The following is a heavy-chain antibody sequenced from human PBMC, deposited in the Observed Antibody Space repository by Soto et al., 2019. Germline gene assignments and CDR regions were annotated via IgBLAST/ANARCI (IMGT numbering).Heavy chain of an antibody. J-gene: IGHJ4*02. CDR1: GFTFSRYW. V-gene: IGHV3-7*05. Sequence: GGSLRLSCAASGFTFSRYWMTWVRQAPGKGLEWVAIINQDGSEKKYVDSVKGRFTISRDNAKNSVHLQMNSLGVDDTAVYYCARDEGGWFGFGGQGTLVTVSS. CDR2: INQDGSEK. D-gene: IGHD6-19*01. CDR3: ARDEGGWFGF.